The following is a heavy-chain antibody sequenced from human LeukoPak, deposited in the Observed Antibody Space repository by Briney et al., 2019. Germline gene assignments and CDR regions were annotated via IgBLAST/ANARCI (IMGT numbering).Heavy chain of an antibody. D-gene: IGHD1/OR15-1a*01. CDR2: ISYNGGIK. Sequence: PGGSLRLSCAASGFTFSNFYMHWVRQAPGKGLEWVALISYNGGIKYYGDAVRGRFTISRDNSESTLHLEMTSLRPDDTAVYYCAKGGEQKTFRWGMDYWGQGTLVTVPS. CDR1: GFTFSNFY. J-gene: IGHJ4*02. CDR3: AKGGEQKTFRWGMDY. V-gene: IGHV3-30*18.